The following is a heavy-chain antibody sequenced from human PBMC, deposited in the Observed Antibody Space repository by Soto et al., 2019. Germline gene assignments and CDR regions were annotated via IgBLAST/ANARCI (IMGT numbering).Heavy chain of an antibody. J-gene: IGHJ5*02. Sequence: ASVKVSCKASGYTFTSDGISWVREAPLQGRGWRGWISAYNGNTNYAQKLQGRVTMTTDTSQSTAYMELRSLRSDDTAVYYCARGLTPFAVVDKNLNNWFDPWGQGTLVTVSS. CDR3: ARGLTPFAVVDKNLNNWFDP. CDR2: ISAYNGNT. CDR1: GYTFTSDG. D-gene: IGHD2-21*01. V-gene: IGHV1-18*04.